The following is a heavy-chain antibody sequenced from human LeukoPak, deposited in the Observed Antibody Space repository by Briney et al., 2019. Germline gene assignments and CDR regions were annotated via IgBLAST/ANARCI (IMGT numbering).Heavy chain of an antibody. CDR3: ARGGGIAAAVPFDY. J-gene: IGHJ4*02. CDR1: GFTFSSYG. Sequence: GRSLRLSCAASGFTFSSYGMHWVRQAPGKGLEWVAVIWYDGSNKYYADSVKGRFTISRDNSKNTLYLQMNSLRAEDTAVYYCARGGGIAAAVPFDYWGQGTLVTVSS. V-gene: IGHV3-33*01. D-gene: IGHD6-13*01. CDR2: IWYDGSNK.